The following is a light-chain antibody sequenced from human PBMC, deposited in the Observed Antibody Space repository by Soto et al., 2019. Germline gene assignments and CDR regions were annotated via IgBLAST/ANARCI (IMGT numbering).Light chain of an antibody. CDR3: QQYGSSPGT. J-gene: IGKJ2*01. Sequence: EIVLTQSPGTLSLSPGERATLSCRASQSVSSSYLAWYQQKPGQAPRLLIYGASSRATGIPDRFSGSGSGTEFTITISRLEPEDFAVYYCQQYGSSPGTLGQGTKLEIK. CDR1: QSVSSSY. CDR2: GAS. V-gene: IGKV3-20*01.